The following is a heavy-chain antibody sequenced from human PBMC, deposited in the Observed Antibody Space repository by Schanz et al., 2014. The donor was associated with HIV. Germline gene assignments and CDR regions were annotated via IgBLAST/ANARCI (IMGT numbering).Heavy chain of an antibody. CDR1: GYTFSGYY. CDR3: AKSRFQLHWFDS. D-gene: IGHD2-2*01. CDR2: INPNEGDT. J-gene: IGHJ5*01. Sequence: QVHLVQSGAEVKKPGASVKVSCKASGYTFSGYYIHWVRQAPGQGLEWMGWINPNEGDTKFAQKFRGRVTMTRDTSISTAYMELTRLRYDDTAVYYCAKSRFQLHWFDSWGQGTLVIVSS. V-gene: IGHV1-2*02.